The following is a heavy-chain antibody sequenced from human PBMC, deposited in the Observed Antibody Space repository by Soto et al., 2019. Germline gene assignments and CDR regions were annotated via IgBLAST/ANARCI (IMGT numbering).Heavy chain of an antibody. V-gene: IGHV3-53*04. J-gene: IGHJ4*02. Sequence: EVQLVESGGGLVQPGGSLRLSCAASGFTVSSNYMSWVRQAPGKGLEWVSVIYSGGSTYYADSVKGRFTISRHNSKNTLYLQMNSLRAEDTAVYYCARGGDGSCWFHYFDYWGQGTLVTVSS. CDR3: ARGGDGSCWFHYFDY. CDR2: IYSGGST. D-gene: IGHD6-19*01. CDR1: GFTVSSNY.